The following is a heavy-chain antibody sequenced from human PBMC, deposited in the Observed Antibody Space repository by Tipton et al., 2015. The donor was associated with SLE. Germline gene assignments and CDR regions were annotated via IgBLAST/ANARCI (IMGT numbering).Heavy chain of an antibody. CDR1: GGSISSHY. Sequence: TLSLTCTVSGGSISSHYWSWIRQPPGKGLEWIGYIYYSGSTNYNPSLKSRVTISVDTSKNQFSLKLSSVTAADTAVYYCARDRDFWRGAFDIWGQGTMVTVSS. CDR2: IYYSGST. CDR3: ARDRDFWRGAFDI. D-gene: IGHD3-3*01. V-gene: IGHV4-59*11. J-gene: IGHJ3*02.